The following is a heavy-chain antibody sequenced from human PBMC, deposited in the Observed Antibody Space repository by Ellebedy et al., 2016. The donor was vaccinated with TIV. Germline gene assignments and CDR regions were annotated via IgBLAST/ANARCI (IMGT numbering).Heavy chain of an antibody. V-gene: IGHV4-59*06. D-gene: IGHD5-24*01. CDR2: IYYSGST. Sequence: SETLSLXXTVSGGSISSYYWSWIRQHPGKGLEWIGYIYYSGSTYYNPSLKSRVTISVDTSKNQFSLKLSSVTAADTAVYYCAKGGGVATIIDYWGQGTLVTVSS. CDR3: AKGGGVATIIDY. CDR1: GGSISSYY. J-gene: IGHJ4*02.